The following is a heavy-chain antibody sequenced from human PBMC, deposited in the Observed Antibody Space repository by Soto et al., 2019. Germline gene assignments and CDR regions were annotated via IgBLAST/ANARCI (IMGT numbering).Heavy chain of an antibody. J-gene: IGHJ4*02. CDR1: GFTFSSYA. V-gene: IGHV3-23*01. Sequence: EVQLLESGGGLVQPGGSLRLSCAASGFTFSSYAMSWVRQAPGKGLEWVSAISGSGGSTYYADSVKGRFTISRDNSKNTLYLQMNSLRAEDTVVYYCAIGADYQPLLRDLDYWGQGTLVTVSS. D-gene: IGHD2-15*01. CDR3: AIGADYQPLLRDLDY. CDR2: ISGSGGST.